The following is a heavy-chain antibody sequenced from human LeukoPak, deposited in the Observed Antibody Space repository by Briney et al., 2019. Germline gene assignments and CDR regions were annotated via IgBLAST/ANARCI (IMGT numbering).Heavy chain of an antibody. CDR2: IYPGDFDI. J-gene: IGHJ4*02. CDR1: GYEFTKYW. CDR3: ARFRSGGFSH. D-gene: IGHD3-16*02. Sequence: GEPLKISGKASGYEFTKYWIGGVGQIPGKGLESMGLIYPGDFDIRYSPPFQGQVNASAYKSISTTYLQWSSLLASDTPLHICARFRSGGFSHGGQGNLVTVSS. V-gene: IGHV5-51*01.